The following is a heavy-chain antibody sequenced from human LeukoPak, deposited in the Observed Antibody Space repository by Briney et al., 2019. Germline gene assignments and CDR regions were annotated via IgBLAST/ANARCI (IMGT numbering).Heavy chain of an antibody. CDR2: INPSGGST. J-gene: IGHJ4*02. CDR3: ARVLVATIREGYFDY. D-gene: IGHD5-12*01. CDR1: GYTFTSYY. Sequence: GASVKVSCKASGYTFTSYYMHWVRQASGQGLEWMGIINPSGGSTSYAQKFQGRVTMTRDMSTSTVYMELSSLRSEDTAVYYCARVLVATIREGYFDYWGQGTLVTVSS. V-gene: IGHV1-46*01.